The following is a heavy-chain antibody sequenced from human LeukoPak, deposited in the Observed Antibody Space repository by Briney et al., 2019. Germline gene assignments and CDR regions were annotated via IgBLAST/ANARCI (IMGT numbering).Heavy chain of an antibody. Sequence: PSETLSLTCTVSGGSVSSSSYYWGWIRQPPGKGLEWIGRLYYSGSTYYTPSLKSRVTISADTSKNQFCLKLSSVTAADTAVYNCARHIRGPREGYPTWFDPWGEGALVSVSS. CDR3: ARHIRGPREGYPTWFDP. J-gene: IGHJ5*02. D-gene: IGHD5-24*01. CDR1: GGSVSSSSYY. V-gene: IGHV4-39*01. CDR2: LYYSGST.